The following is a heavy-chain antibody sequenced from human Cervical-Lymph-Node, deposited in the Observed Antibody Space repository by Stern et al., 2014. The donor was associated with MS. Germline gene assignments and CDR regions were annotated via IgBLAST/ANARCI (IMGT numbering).Heavy chain of an antibody. Sequence: VQLVQSGAEVKKPGASVKVSCKASGYTFTSYYMHWVRQAPGQGLEWMGIINPSGGSTSYAQKFHGRVTMTRDTSTSTVYMELSSLRSEDTAVYYCAREGHIVAPSIDIWGQGTMVTVSS. D-gene: IGHD5-12*01. J-gene: IGHJ3*02. CDR2: INPSGGST. CDR3: AREGHIVAPSIDI. V-gene: IGHV1-46*01. CDR1: GYTFTSYY.